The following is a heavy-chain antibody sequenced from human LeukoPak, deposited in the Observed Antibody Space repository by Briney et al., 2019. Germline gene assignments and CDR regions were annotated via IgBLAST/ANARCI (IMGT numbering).Heavy chain of an antibody. CDR2: IYYSGST. V-gene: IGHV4-39*01. D-gene: IGHD5-18*01. Sequence: PSETLSLTCTVSGGSISSSSYYWGWIRQPPGKGLEWIGSIYYSGSTYYNPSLKSRVTISVDTSKNQFSLKLSSVTAAETAVYYCARLDTAMAGYWGQGTLVTVSS. CDR1: GGSISSSSYY. J-gene: IGHJ4*02. CDR3: ARLDTAMAGY.